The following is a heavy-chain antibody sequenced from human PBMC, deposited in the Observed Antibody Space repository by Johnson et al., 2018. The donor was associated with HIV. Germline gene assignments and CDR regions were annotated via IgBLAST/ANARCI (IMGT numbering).Heavy chain of an antibody. V-gene: IGHV3-13*01. J-gene: IGHJ3*02. CDR3: ARATTYYFGSGSPLFAFDI. CDR2: IDTAGDT. Sequence: VQLVESGGGLVQPGGSLRLSCAASGFIFSSYDLHWVRQSTGKGLEWVSAIDTAGDTYYPGSVKGRFTISRENAKNSFYLQMNSLRAGETAVYYCARATTYYFGSGSPLFAFDIWGQGTMVTVSS. CDR1: GFIFSSYD. D-gene: IGHD3-10*01.